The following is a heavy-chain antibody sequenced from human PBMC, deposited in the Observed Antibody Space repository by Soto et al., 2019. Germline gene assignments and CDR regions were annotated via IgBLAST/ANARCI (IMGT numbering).Heavy chain of an antibody. D-gene: IGHD4-17*01. CDR2: INHSGST. CDR1: GGSFSGYY. V-gene: IGHV4-34*01. CDR3: ARSDYGDSLDY. J-gene: IGHJ4*02. Sequence: SETLSLTCAVYGGSFSGYYWSWIRQPPGKGLEWIGEINHSGSTNYNPSLKSRVTISVDTSKNQFSLKLSSVTAADMAVYYCARSDYGDSLDYWGQGTLVTVSS.